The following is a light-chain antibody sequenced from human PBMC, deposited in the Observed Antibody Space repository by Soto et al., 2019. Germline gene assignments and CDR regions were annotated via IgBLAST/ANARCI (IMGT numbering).Light chain of an antibody. CDR3: MQALESPPT. J-gene: IGKJ4*01. V-gene: IGKV2-28*01. Sequence: DIVMTQSPLFLPVTPGEPASISCRSSQSLLNRNGQNCLDWYLQKPGQSPQLLIHMGFIRASGVPDRFSGSGSGTYFTLTISRVEAEDVGVYYGMQALESPPTFGGGTKVEIK. CDR1: QSLLNRNGQNC. CDR2: MGF.